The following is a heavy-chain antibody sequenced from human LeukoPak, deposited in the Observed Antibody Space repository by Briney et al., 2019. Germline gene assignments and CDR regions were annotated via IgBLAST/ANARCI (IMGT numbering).Heavy chain of an antibody. CDR2: IIPIFGTA. J-gene: IGHJ3*02. CDR1: GGTFSSYA. Sequence: GASVKVSCKASGGTFSSYAISWVRQAPGQGLEWMGGIIPIFGTANYAQKFQGRVTITADESTSTAYMELSRLRSDDTAVYYCALNSGSYYVHAFDIWGQGTMVTVSS. D-gene: IGHD1-26*01. V-gene: IGHV1-69*13. CDR3: ALNSGSYYVHAFDI.